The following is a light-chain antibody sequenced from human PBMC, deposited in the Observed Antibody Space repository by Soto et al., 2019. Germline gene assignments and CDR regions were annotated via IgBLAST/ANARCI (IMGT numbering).Light chain of an antibody. CDR1: EVITNR. Sequence: DIQMTQSTSTLSASVGDRVTITCRASEVITNRLAWYQQKPGKVPKLLIYAASTLQSGVPSRFSGSGSGTDFTLTISSLQPEDVATYSCPKYDGDPTTVGQETK. J-gene: IGKJ1*01. CDR2: AAS. V-gene: IGKV1-27*01. CDR3: PKYDGDPTT.